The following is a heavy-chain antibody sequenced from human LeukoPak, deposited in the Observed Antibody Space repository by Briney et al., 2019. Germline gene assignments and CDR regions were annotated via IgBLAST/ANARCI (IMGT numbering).Heavy chain of an antibody. CDR3: ATWSNAWEFDY. CDR2: INEDAPDK. Sequence: GGSLRLSCVFSRFTFRRSWMTCVRQAPGKGLEWGAHINEDAPDKYHVDSVTGRFSISRDNTKHSPYLQMSSLRAKDTAVYYCATWSNAWEFDYWGQGTLVSDSS. CDR1: RFTFRRSW. D-gene: IGHD1-26*01. J-gene: IGHJ4*02. V-gene: IGHV3-7*05.